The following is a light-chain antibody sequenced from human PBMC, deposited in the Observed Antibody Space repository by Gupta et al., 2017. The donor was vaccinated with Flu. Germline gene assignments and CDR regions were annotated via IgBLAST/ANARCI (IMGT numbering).Light chain of an antibody. Sequence: EIVLTQSPATLSVSPGERATLSCRASQSVSSSLAWYQQKPGQAPRLLIYGASTRATGIAARFSGSGSGTEFTLTISSRQSEDFAVYYCQQYKNWPEYTFGQGTKLEIK. CDR1: QSVSSS. CDR2: GAS. V-gene: IGKV3-15*01. J-gene: IGKJ2*01. CDR3: QQYKNWPEYT.